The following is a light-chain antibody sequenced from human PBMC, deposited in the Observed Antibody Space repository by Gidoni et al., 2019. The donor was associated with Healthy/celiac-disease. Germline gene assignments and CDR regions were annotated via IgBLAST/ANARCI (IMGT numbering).Light chain of an antibody. CDR3: NSRDNSGNRVV. CDR1: RLRSYS. J-gene: IGLJ2*01. Sequence: SSELTQDPAVSVALGPTVRITCQGDRLRSYSASWYQQKPGQAPVLVIYDKNNRASGIPDRLSGSSSGNTASLTITGAQAEDEADYYCNSRDNSGNRVVFGGGTKLTVL. V-gene: IGLV3-19*01. CDR2: DKN.